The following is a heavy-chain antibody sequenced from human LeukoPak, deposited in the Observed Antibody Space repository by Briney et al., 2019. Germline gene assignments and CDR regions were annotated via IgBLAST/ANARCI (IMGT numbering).Heavy chain of an antibody. CDR2: INPNSGGT. D-gene: IGHD5-12*01. CDR3: ARDIGDSGYDSVFDY. J-gene: IGHJ4*02. Sequence: GASEKVSCKASGYTFTGYYMHWVRQAPGQGLEWMGWINPNSGGTNYAQKFQGRVTMTRDTSISTAYMELSRLRSDDTAVYYCARDIGDSGYDSVFDYWGQGTLVTVSS. V-gene: IGHV1-2*02. CDR1: GYTFTGYY.